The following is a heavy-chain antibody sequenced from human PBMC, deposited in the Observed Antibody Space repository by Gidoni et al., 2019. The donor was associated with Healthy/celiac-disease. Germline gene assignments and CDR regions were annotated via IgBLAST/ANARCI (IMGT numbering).Heavy chain of an antibody. Sequence: QVQLVQSGAEVQTPGSSVKVSCKASGGTFSSYAISWVRQAPGQGLEWMGGIIPIFGTANYAQKFQGRVTITADESTSTAYMELSSLRSEDTAVYYCARVRYFDWLKFSGWFDPWGQGTLVTVSS. CDR2: IIPIFGTA. V-gene: IGHV1-69*01. CDR3: ARVRYFDWLKFSGWFDP. J-gene: IGHJ5*02. D-gene: IGHD3-9*01. CDR1: GGTFSSYA.